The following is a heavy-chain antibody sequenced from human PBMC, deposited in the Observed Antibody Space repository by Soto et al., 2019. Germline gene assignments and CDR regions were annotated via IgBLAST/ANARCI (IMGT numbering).Heavy chain of an antibody. CDR3: ARATDSSGYSDAFDI. CDR2: IIPIFGTA. Sequence: QVQLVQSGAEVKKPGSSVKVSCKASGGTFSSYAISWVRQAPGQGLEWMGGIIPIFGTANYAQKFQGRVTITADKSTSTGCMELRSLRSEDTGVYYGARATDSSGYSDAFDIWGQGAMVTVSS. CDR1: GGTFSSYA. D-gene: IGHD3-22*01. J-gene: IGHJ3*02. V-gene: IGHV1-69*06.